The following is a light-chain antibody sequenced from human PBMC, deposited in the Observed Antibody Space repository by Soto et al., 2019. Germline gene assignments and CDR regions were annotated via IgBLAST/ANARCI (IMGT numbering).Light chain of an antibody. CDR3: QQRSNWPLT. CDR2: DAS. V-gene: IGKV3-11*01. J-gene: IGKJ4*01. CDR1: QSVSIY. Sequence: EIVLTQSPPTVSLSPGERATLSCRASQSVSIYLAWYQQKPGQAPRLLIYDASNRASDIPARFSGSGSETDFTLTISSLEPEDFAIYYCQQRSNWPLTFGGGTKVEIK.